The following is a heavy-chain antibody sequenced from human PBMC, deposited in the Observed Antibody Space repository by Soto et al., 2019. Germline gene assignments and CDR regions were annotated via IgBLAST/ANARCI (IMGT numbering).Heavy chain of an antibody. J-gene: IGHJ4*02. D-gene: IGHD3-10*01. V-gene: IGHV3-74*03. CDR1: GFTFSNYW. Sequence: EVQLVESGGGLVQPGGSLILSCAASGFTFSNYWMVWVRQAPRKGLVWVSRIIGDGLYTTYADSVKGRFTISRDNAKNTGYLHMISLRVEDTAVYYCARGILGSGTAHDHWGQGPLVTVSS. CDR3: ARGILGSGTAHDH. CDR2: IIGDGLYT.